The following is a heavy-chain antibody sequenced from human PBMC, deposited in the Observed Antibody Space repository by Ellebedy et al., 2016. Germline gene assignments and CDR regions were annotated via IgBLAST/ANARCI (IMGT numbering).Heavy chain of an antibody. CDR3: AREVVTLAYNWFDP. D-gene: IGHD2-21*02. CDR2: VNTFSGNT. CDR1: GYTFTTFS. J-gene: IGHJ5*02. V-gene: IGHV1-18*04. Sequence: ASVKVSXKASGYTFTTFSITWVRQVPGQGLEWMGFVNTFSGNTKFAQKLQGRVTMTTDTSTSTAYMELRSLRSDDTAVYYCAREVVTLAYNWFDPWGQGTLVTVSS.